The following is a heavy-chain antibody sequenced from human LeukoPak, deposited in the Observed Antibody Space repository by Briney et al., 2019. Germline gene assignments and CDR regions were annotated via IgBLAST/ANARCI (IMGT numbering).Heavy chain of an antibody. CDR3: ARAPGYWGFHY. Sequence: GASVTVSCKASGYTFTGYYMHWVRQAPGQGLEWMGWINPNSGGTNYAQKFQGRVIMTRDTSISTVYMELSRLRSDDTAVYYCARAPGYWGFHYWGQGTLVTVSS. J-gene: IGHJ4*02. CDR2: INPNSGGT. D-gene: IGHD7-27*01. V-gene: IGHV1-2*02. CDR1: GYTFTGYY.